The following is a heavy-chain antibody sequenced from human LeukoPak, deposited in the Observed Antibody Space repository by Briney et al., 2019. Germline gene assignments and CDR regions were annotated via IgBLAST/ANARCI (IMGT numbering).Heavy chain of an antibody. CDR1: GGSFSGYY. CDR2: IYYSGST. D-gene: IGHD3-9*01. J-gene: IGHJ4*02. CDR3: ARHDYDILTGYYSDY. V-gene: IGHV4-59*08. Sequence: SETLSLTCAVYGGSFSGYYWSWIRQPPGKGLEWIGYIYYSGSTNYNPSLKSRVTISVDTSKNQFSLKLSSVTAADTAVYYCARHDYDILTGYYSDYWGQGTLVTVSS.